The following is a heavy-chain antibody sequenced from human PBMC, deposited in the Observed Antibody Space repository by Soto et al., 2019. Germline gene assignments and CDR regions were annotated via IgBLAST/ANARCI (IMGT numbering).Heavy chain of an antibody. J-gene: IGHJ4*02. D-gene: IGHD2-21*01. Sequence: GGSLRLSCEASGFTFNNYAMTWVRQAPGKGLEWVSGIYSAGYTTYYADSVKGRFTISRDNSKNMVYLQMNNLRVEDTAVYYCVKDFCDGGGCNLFDCWGQGTLVTVSS. CDR1: GFTFNNYA. CDR2: IYSAGYTT. CDR3: VKDFCDGGGCNLFDC. V-gene: IGHV3-23*01.